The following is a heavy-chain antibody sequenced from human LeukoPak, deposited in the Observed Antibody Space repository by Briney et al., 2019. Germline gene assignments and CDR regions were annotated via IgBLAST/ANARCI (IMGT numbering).Heavy chain of an antibody. CDR3: ASPYCSGGTCYAHDAFDI. J-gene: IGHJ3*02. CDR1: GYTFTSYG. Sequence: ASVKVSCXASGYTFTSYGISWVRRARGQGLEWMGWISVYNGNTNYAQKLQGRVIMTTDTSTSIAYMELRSLRSDDTAVYYCASPYCSGGTCYAHDAFDIWGQGTMVTVSS. D-gene: IGHD2-15*01. CDR2: ISVYNGNT. V-gene: IGHV1-18*01.